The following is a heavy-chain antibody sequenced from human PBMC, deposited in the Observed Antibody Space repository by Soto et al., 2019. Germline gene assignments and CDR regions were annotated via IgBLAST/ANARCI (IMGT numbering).Heavy chain of an antibody. V-gene: IGHV1-2*02. D-gene: IGHD3-3*01. Sequence: QVQLVQSGAEGKKPGASVKVSCKASGYTFTGYFMHWVRQAPGQGLEWRGWINSNSGATKYAQKFQGRVTLSRDTSISTAYMELSGLRSDDTAVYYCARGGGTILAPLPWGQGTLVTVSS. CDR3: ARGGGTILAPLP. CDR2: INSNSGAT. CDR1: GYTFTGYF. J-gene: IGHJ5*02.